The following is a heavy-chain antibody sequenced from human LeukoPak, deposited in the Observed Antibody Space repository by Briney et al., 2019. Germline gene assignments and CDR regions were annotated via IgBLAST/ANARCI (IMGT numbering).Heavy chain of an antibody. D-gene: IGHD3-3*01. CDR1: GGSISSSRYY. J-gene: IGHJ5*02. CDR3: ARGLRFLEWLLSP. Sequence: SETLSLTCTVSGGSISSSRYYWGWIRQPPGKGLEWIGSIYYSGSTNYNPSLKSRVTISVDTSKNQFSLKLSSVTAADTAVYYCARGLRFLEWLLSPWGQGTLVTVSS. CDR2: IYYSGST. V-gene: IGHV4-39*07.